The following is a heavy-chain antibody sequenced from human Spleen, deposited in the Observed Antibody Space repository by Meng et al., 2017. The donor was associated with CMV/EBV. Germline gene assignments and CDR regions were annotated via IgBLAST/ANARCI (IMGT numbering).Heavy chain of an antibody. J-gene: IGHJ5*02. CDR3: AREGDGNNLFWFDP. D-gene: IGHD5-24*01. CDR2: MNPNSGNT. V-gene: IGHV1-8*01. CDR1: GYTFTSYD. Sequence: ASGYTFTSYDINWVRQATGQGLEWMGWMNPNSGNTGYAQKFQGRVTMTRNTSISTAYMELSSLRSEDTAVYYCAREGDGNNLFWFDPWGRGTLVTVSS.